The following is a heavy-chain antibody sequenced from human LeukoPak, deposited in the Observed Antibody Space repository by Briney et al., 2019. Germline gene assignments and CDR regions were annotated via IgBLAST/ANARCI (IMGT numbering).Heavy chain of an antibody. V-gene: IGHV4-59*01. CDR3: ARGGGYASPIGY. CDR1: GGSISSYY. CDR2: IYHSGST. J-gene: IGHJ4*02. Sequence: SETLSLTCTLSGGSISSYYWSWIRQPPGKGLEWIGYIYHSGSTNYNPSLKSRVTISVDTSKNQFSLKLSSVTAADTAVYYCARGGGYASPIGYWGQGALVAVSS. D-gene: IGHD5-12*01.